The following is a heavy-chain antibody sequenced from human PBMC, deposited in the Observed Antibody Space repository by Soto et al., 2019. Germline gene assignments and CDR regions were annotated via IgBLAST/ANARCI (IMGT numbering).Heavy chain of an antibody. CDR3: ARAVTTANYGMDV. CDR1: GFTFSSYS. J-gene: IGHJ6*02. V-gene: IGHV3-21*01. CDR2: ISSSSSYI. Sequence: EVQLVESGGGLVKPGGSLRLSCAASGFTFSSYSMNWVRQAPGKGLEWVSSISSSSSYIYYADSVKGRFTISRDNAKNSLYLQMNSLRAEDTAVYYCARAVTTANYGMDVWGQGTTVTVSS. D-gene: IGHD4-17*01.